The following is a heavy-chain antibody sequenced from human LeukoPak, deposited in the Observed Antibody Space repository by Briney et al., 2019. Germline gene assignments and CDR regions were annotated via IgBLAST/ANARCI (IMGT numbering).Heavy chain of an antibody. CDR2: IYYSGST. CDR3: ARVVRMSVRESKGLWSYNGDSYYFDY. J-gene: IGHJ4*02. V-gene: IGHV4-59*01. Sequence: SETLSLTCTVSGGSINSYYWSWIRQPPGKGLEWIGYIYYSGSTNYNPSLKSRVTISVDTSKNQFSLKLSSVTAADTAVYCCARVVRMSVRESKGLWSYNGDSYYFDYWGQGTLVTVSS. D-gene: IGHD4/OR15-4a*01. CDR1: GGSINSYY.